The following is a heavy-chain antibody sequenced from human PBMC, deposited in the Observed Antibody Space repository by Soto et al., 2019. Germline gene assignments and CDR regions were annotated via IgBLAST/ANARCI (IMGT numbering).Heavy chain of an antibody. CDR2: IYYSGST. D-gene: IGHD6-19*01. CDR3: ARSSVAGAGYFQH. Sequence: QVQLQESSTGLVKPSQTLSLTCTVSGGSVSGGVYYWNWIRQHPEKGLEWIGYIYYSGSTYYNPSLRSRVTISADTSKNQFSLKLSSVSVADTAVYYCARSSVAGAGYFQHWGQGTQVIVSS. CDR1: GGSVSGGVYY. J-gene: IGHJ1*01. V-gene: IGHV4-31*03.